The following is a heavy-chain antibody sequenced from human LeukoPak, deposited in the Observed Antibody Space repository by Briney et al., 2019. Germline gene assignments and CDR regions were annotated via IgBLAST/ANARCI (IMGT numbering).Heavy chain of an antibody. CDR3: ARGAYCGGDCYSPFDN. V-gene: IGHV1-2*06. CDR2: INPNSGGT. CDR1: GNTFIGYY. Sequence: ASVKVSCKASGNTFIGYYMYWVRQAPGQGLEWMGRINPNSGGTNYAQKFQGRVTMTRDTSISTAYMEVSRLGSDDTAVYFCARGAYCGGDCYSPFDNWGQGTLVTVSS. D-gene: IGHD2-21*02. J-gene: IGHJ4*02.